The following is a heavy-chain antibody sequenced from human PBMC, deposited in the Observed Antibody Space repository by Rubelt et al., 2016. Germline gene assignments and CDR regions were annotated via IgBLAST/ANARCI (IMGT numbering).Heavy chain of an antibody. D-gene: IGHD6-13*01. J-gene: IGHJ4*02. CDR2: IKQDGSEK. Sequence: AQPGGSLRLSCAASGFTFSSHWMNWVRQAPGKGLEWVANIKQDGSEKNYVDSVKGRFTIPRDNAKNSLFLQMNSLRAEDTAVYYCARGIATAGSFNYWGQGTLVTVSS. CDR1: GFTFSSHW. CDR3: ARGIATAGSFNY. V-gene: IGHV3-7*04.